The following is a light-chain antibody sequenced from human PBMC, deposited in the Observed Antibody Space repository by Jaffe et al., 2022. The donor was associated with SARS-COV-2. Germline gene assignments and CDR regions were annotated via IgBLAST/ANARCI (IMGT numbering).Light chain of an antibody. CDR2: RNS. CDR1: DSNIGSNY. Sequence: QSLLTQPPSASGTPGQRVTMSCFGSDSNIGSNYVYWYQQFPGAAPRLLIFRNSQRPSGVPDRFSASKSGTSASLAISEIRSEDEADYYCASWDDSLSGPPVVFGGGTHLTVL. V-gene: IGLV1-47*01. CDR3: ASWDDSLSGPPVV. J-gene: IGLJ7*01.